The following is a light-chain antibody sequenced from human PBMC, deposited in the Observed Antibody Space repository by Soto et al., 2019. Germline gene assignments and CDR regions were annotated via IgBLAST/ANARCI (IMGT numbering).Light chain of an antibody. J-gene: IGKJ1*01. CDR2: EAS. CDR1: QNIGRW. Sequence: DVQMVQSPSTLSGSVGDRVTITCRASQNIGRWVVWYQQKEGKAPRLLIYEASNLEVGVPSRFSGSGSGTQFTLTINSLQPEDFAVYFCQQYSTFSRTFGQGTKVDTK. CDR3: QQYSTFSRT. V-gene: IGKV1-5*03.